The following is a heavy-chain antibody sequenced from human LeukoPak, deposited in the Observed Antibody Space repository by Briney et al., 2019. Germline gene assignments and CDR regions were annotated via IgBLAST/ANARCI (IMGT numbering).Heavy chain of an antibody. CDR3: TRVGIQLWLRDYYYYMDV. CDR2: IRSKAYGGTT. V-gene: IGHV3-49*04. J-gene: IGHJ6*03. CDR1: GFTFSSYS. Sequence: PGGSLRLSCAASGFTFSSYSTNWVRQAPGKGLEWVGFIRSKAYGGTTEYAASVKGRFTISRDDSKSIAYLQMNSLKTEDTAVYYCTRVGIQLWLRDYYYYMDVWGKGTTVTVSS. D-gene: IGHD5-18*01.